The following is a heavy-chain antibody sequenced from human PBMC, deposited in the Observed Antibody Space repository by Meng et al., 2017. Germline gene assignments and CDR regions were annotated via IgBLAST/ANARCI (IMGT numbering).Heavy chain of an antibody. Sequence: ASVKVSCKASGYTFTGYYMHWVRQAPGQGLEWMGRINPNSGGTNYAQKFQGRVTMTRDTYISTAYMELRGLRSDDTAVYYCARLSGYDATSADIWGQGTMVTVSS. V-gene: IGHV1-2*06. CDR3: ARLSGYDATSADI. D-gene: IGHD5-12*01. CDR1: GYTFTGYY. J-gene: IGHJ3*02. CDR2: INPNSGGT.